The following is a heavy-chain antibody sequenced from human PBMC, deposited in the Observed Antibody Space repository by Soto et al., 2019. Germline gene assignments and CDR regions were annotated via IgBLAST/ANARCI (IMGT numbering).Heavy chain of an antibody. CDR1: GYPLTAKY. D-gene: IGHD6-13*01. Sequence: QVQLVQSGAEVKKPGASVKVSCKASGYPLTAKYLHWVRQAPGQGLEWMGWINPSSGGTKEAQTFRGRVTLTRDTSISPAYMELSRLTSDDTAVYYCAKGGSSWTEWFDPWGQGTLVTVSS. J-gene: IGHJ5*02. V-gene: IGHV1-2*02. CDR2: INPSSGGT. CDR3: AKGGSSWTEWFDP.